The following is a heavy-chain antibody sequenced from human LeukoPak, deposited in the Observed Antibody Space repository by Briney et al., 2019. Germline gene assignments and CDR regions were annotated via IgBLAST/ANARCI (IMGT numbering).Heavy chain of an antibody. CDR1: GYSISSGYY. CDR2: ISDSGST. CDR3: ARARGYGSRAFDY. Sequence: SETLSLTCTVSGYSISSGYYWGWIRQPPGKGLEWIGSISDSGSTYYNPSLKSRVIILVDTSKSQLSLKLRSVTAADTAVYYCARARGYGSRAFDYWGQGTLVTVSS. V-gene: IGHV4-38-2*02. J-gene: IGHJ4*02. D-gene: IGHD5-18*01.